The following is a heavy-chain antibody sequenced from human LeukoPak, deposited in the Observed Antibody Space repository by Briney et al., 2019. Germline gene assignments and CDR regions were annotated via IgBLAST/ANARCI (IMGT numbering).Heavy chain of an antibody. Sequence: ASVKVSCKASGYTFTSYGISWVQQAPGQGLEWMGWISAYNGNTNYAQKLQGRVTMTTDTSTSTAYMELRSLRSDDTAVYYCARVWGSIAAAGTGVNWFDPWGQGTLVTVSS. CDR2: ISAYNGNT. D-gene: IGHD6-13*01. V-gene: IGHV1-18*01. CDR1: GYTFTSYG. J-gene: IGHJ5*02. CDR3: ARVWGSIAAAGTGVNWFDP.